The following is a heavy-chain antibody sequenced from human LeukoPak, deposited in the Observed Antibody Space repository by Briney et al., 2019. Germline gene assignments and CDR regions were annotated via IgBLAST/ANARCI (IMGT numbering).Heavy chain of an antibody. CDR3: ARELTGDLGTDY. CDR2: INSDGSST. J-gene: IGHJ4*02. CDR1: GFTFSSYW. D-gene: IGHD7-27*01. Sequence: PGGSLRLSCAASGFTFSSYWMHWVRQAPGKGLVWVSRINSDGSSTSYADSVKGRFTISRDNARNTLYLQMNSLRAEDTAVYYCARELTGDLGTDYWGQGTLVTVSS. V-gene: IGHV3-74*01.